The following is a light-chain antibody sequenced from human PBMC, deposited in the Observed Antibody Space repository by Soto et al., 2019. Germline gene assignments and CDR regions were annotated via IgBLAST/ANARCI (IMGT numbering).Light chain of an antibody. Sequence: IQMSQSPSSLSASIGDRVTITCRASQNIYNYLNWYQVIPGKSPKLLIFTASSLRSGVPSRFSGSGSGTDFTLPISSLQPEDFATYYCQQSFSPLPITFGQGTRL. V-gene: IGKV1-39*01. J-gene: IGKJ5*01. CDR3: QQSFSPLPIT. CDR2: TAS. CDR1: QNIYNY.